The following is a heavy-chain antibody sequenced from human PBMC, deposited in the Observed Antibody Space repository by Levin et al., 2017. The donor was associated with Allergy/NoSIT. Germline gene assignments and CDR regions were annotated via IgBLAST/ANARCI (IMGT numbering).Heavy chain of an antibody. Sequence: LSLTCAASGFTFSDYYMSWIRQAPGKGLEWVSYISSSGSTIYYADSVKGRFTISRDNAKNSLYLQMNSLRAEDTAVYYCARVEEGYCSGGSCYQIDYWGQGTLVTVSS. CDR3: ARVEEGYCSGGSCYQIDY. D-gene: IGHD2-15*01. CDR1: GFTFSDYY. J-gene: IGHJ4*02. V-gene: IGHV3-11*01. CDR2: ISSSGSTI.